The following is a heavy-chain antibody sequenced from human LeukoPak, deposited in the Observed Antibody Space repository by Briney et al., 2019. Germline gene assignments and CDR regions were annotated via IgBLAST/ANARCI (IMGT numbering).Heavy chain of an antibody. V-gene: IGHV4-59*01. CDR2: IYYSGST. CDR1: GGSISSYY. Sequence: PSETLSLTCTVSGGSISSYYWSWIRQPPGKGLEWIGYIYYSGSTNYNPSLKSRVTISVGTSKNQFSLKLSSVTAADTAVYYCARDSDYGDYGGFDPWGQGTLVTVSS. CDR3: ARDSDYGDYGGFDP. J-gene: IGHJ5*02. D-gene: IGHD4-17*01.